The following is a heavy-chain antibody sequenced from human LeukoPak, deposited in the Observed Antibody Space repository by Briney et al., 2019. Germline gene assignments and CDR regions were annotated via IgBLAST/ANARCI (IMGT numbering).Heavy chain of an antibody. CDR3: ARDRGLDIAAAGKFRHYYYYMDI. CDR1: GYTFTGYY. CDR2: INPNSGGT. V-gene: IGHV1-2*02. J-gene: IGHJ6*03. Sequence: ASVKVSCKTSGYTFTGYYMHWVRQAPGQGLEWMGWINPNSGGTNYAQKFQGRVTMTRDTSISTAYMELSRLRSDDTAVYYCARDRGLDIAAAGKFRHYYYYMDIWGKGTTVTVSS. D-gene: IGHD6-13*01.